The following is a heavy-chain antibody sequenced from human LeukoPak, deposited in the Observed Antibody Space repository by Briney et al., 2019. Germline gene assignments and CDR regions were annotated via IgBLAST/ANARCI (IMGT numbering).Heavy chain of an antibody. CDR3: ATNFLYYYGSGSSYYYMDV. CDR1: GFTFSDYY. CDR2: ISSSGSTI. Sequence: GGSLRLSCAASGFTFSDYYMSWIRQAPGTGLEWVSYISSSGSTIYYADSVKGRFTISRDNAKNSLYLQMNSLRAEDTAVYYCATNFLYYYGSGSSYYYMDVWGKGTTVTVSS. V-gene: IGHV3-11*04. D-gene: IGHD3-10*01. J-gene: IGHJ6*03.